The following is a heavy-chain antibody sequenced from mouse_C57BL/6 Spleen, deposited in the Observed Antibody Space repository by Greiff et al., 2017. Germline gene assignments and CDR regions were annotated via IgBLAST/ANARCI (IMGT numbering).Heavy chain of an antibody. CDR3: ARRRDGNYVPFDY. J-gene: IGHJ2*01. CDR2: IYPGSGST. D-gene: IGHD2-1*01. Sequence: QVQLKQPGAELVKPGASVKMSCKASGYTFTGYWITWVKQRPGQGLEWIGDIYPGSGSTNYNEKFKSKATLTVDTSSSTAYMQLSSLTSEDSAVYYCARRRDGNYVPFDYWGQGTTLTVSS. V-gene: IGHV1-55*01. CDR1: GYTFTGYW.